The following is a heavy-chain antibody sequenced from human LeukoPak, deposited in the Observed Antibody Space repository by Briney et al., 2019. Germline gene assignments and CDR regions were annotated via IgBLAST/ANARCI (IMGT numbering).Heavy chain of an antibody. CDR2: LYISGTT. D-gene: IGHD3-22*01. V-gene: IGHV4-4*07. CDR3: ARHAHYYDSSGYYVVGPFDY. J-gene: IGHJ4*02. Sequence: PSETLSLTCTVSGGSITSYYWSWIRQPAGKGLEWIGRLYISGTTNYNPSLESRVTMSVDTSKNQFSLQLSSVTAADTAVYYCARHAHYYDSSGYYVVGPFDYWGQGTLVTVSS. CDR1: GGSITSYY.